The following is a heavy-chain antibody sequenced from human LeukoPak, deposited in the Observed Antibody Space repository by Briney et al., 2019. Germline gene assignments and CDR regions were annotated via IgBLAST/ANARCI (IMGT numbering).Heavy chain of an antibody. J-gene: IGHJ4*02. V-gene: IGHV1-2*02. Sequence: ASVTVSCKASGYTFTGYYMHWVRQAPGQGLEWMGWLDPNSGGTKYAQKFQGRIILTRDTSISTAYMELSSLTSDDTAVYYCARVRHCTGGSCYSCDYWGQGTLVTVSS. CDR1: GYTFTGYY. D-gene: IGHD2-15*01. CDR3: ARVRHCTGGSCYSCDY. CDR2: LDPNSGGT.